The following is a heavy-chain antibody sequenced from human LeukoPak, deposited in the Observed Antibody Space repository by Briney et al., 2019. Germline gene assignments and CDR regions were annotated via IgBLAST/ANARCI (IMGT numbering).Heavy chain of an antibody. V-gene: IGHV1-18*01. CDR1: GGTFSSYA. D-gene: IGHD1-26*01. CDR2: ISGSNGNT. CDR3: ARSGRGTYYYFDL. J-gene: IGHJ4*02. Sequence: ASVKVSCKASGGTFSSYAISWVRQAPGQGLEWMGWISGSNGNTNYAQKFQGRVTMTTDTSTGAAYMDLRNLRFDDTAVYFCARSGRGTYYYFDLWGQGTLVTVSS.